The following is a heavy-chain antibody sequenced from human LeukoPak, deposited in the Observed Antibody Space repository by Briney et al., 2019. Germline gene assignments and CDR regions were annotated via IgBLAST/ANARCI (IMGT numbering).Heavy chain of an antibody. D-gene: IGHD4-11*01. V-gene: IGHV4-61*01. J-gene: IGHJ4*02. Sequence: SETLSLTCTVSGGSVSSGTYYWSWIRQPPGKGLEWIGDIYYSGSTNYNPSLKSRVTISVDTSENQFSLKLSSVTAADTAVYYCARQLYSNFNYFEYWGQGALVTVSS. CDR3: ARQLYSNFNYFEY. CDR1: GGSVSSGTYY. CDR2: IYYSGST.